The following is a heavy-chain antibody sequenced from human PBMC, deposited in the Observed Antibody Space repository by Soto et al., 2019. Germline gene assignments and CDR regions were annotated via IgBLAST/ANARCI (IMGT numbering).Heavy chain of an antibody. CDR3: ARHSAAGIRPPLYYFDY. J-gene: IGHJ4*02. V-gene: IGHV4-39*01. CDR1: GGSISSSSYY. D-gene: IGHD6-13*01. Sequence: PSXTLSLTCTVSGGSISSSSYYCGWILQHQGKGLEWIGSIYYSGSTYYNPSLKSRVTISVDTSKNQFSLKLSSVSAADTAVYYCARHSAAGIRPPLYYFDYWGQGTLVTVSS. CDR2: IYYSGST.